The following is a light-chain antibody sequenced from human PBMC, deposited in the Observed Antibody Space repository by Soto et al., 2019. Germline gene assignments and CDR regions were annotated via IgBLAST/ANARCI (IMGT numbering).Light chain of an antibody. CDR2: WAS. CDR3: QHYHSIPWT. Sequence: DIVMTQSPESLAVSLGESATINCKSSQSVLSRSNNKNCLAWYQQKSGQPPKLLIHWASARESGVPDRFSGSGSETDFTLTISSLQAEDVAEYYCQHYHSIPWTFXQGTKLDIK. V-gene: IGKV4-1*01. J-gene: IGKJ1*01. CDR1: QSVLSRSNNKNC.